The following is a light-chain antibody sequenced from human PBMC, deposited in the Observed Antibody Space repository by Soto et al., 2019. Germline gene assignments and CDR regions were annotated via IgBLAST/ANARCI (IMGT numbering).Light chain of an antibody. CDR1: QSVSSY. Sequence: EIVLTQSPATLSLSPGERATLSCRASQSVSSYLAWYQQKPGQAPRLLIYDASNRATGIPARFSGSGSGTDFTLTISSLEPEDFAVYYCQQRSNWLIFTFGPGTKLDI. V-gene: IGKV3-11*01. CDR3: QQRSNWLIFT. CDR2: DAS. J-gene: IGKJ3*01.